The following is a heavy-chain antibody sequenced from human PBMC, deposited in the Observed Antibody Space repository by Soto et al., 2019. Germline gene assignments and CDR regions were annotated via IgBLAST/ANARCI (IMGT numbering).Heavy chain of an antibody. J-gene: IGHJ4*02. Sequence: SATHPHSCTVSDGTITDVRGNWIRRAPGKGLEWIGYMYSSGSTNYRSSLKSRVTISGDTSKNQFSLRLRSVTAADTAVYFCARSTGYGDSYFDYWGQGALVTVSS. D-gene: IGHD4-17*01. V-gene: IGHV4-59*01. CDR2: MYSSGST. CDR1: DGTITDVR. CDR3: ARSTGYGDSYFDY.